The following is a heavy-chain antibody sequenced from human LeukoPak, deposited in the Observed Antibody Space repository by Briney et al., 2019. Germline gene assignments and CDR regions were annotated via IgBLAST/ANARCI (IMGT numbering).Heavy chain of an antibody. Sequence: GGSLRLSCAASGFTFSSYSMNWVRQAPGRGLEWVSSISSASNYMYYTDSVKGRFTISRDNAKNSLFLQMNSLRVEDTAVYYCAREYYGVIFSHYLDVWGKGTTVTVSS. CDR2: ISSASNYM. CDR1: GFTFSSYS. D-gene: IGHD3-9*01. CDR3: AREYYGVIFSHYLDV. J-gene: IGHJ6*04. V-gene: IGHV3-21*01.